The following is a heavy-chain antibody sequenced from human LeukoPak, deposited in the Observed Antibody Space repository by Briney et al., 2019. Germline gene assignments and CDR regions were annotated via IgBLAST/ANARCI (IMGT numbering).Heavy chain of an antibody. CDR2: ISYDGSNK. CDR1: GFTFSSYA. Sequence: PGGSLRLSCAASGFTFSSYAMHWVRQAPGKGLEWVAVISYDGSNKYYADSVKGRFTISRDNSKNTLYLQMNSLRAEDTAVYYCARPQAEWEYYFDYWGQGTLVTVSS. CDR3: ARPQAEWEYYFDY. D-gene: IGHD1-26*01. V-gene: IGHV3-30-3*01. J-gene: IGHJ4*02.